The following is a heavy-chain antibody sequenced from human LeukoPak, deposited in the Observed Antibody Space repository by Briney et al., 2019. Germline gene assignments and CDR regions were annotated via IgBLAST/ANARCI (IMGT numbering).Heavy chain of an antibody. CDR2: INPSGGST. CDR3: ARPRKRYYDSSGYSLGY. D-gene: IGHD3-22*01. J-gene: IGHJ4*02. Sequence: GASVKVSCKASGYTFTSYYMHWVRQAPGQGLEWMGIINPSGGSTSYAQKFQGRVTMTRDTSTSTVYMELSSLRSEDTAVYYCARPRKRYYDSSGYSLGYWGQGTLVTVSS. CDR1: GYTFTSYY. V-gene: IGHV1-46*01.